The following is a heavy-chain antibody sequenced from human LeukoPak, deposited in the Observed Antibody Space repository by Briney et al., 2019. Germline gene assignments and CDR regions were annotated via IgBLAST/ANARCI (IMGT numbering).Heavy chain of an antibody. CDR2: IYYSGST. CDR1: GGSISSYY. D-gene: IGHD2-2*01. V-gene: IGHV4-59*01. CDR3: ARDARVVPTYGMDV. Sequence: PSETLSLTCTVSGGSISSYYWSWIRQPPGKGLEWIGYIYYSGSTNYNPSLKSRVTISVDTSKNQFSLKLSSVTAAGTAVYYCARDARVVPTYGMDVWGQGTTVTVSS. J-gene: IGHJ6*02.